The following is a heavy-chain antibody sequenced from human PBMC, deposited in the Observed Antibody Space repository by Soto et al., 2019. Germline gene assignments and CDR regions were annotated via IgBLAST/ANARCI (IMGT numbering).Heavy chain of an antibody. CDR2: MNPNSGNT. J-gene: IGHJ4*02. CDR1: GYTFTSYD. V-gene: IGHV1-8*01. CDR3: AKTKIYCSGGSCPYYFDY. D-gene: IGHD2-15*01. Sequence: QVQLVQSGAEVKKPGASVKVSCKASGYTFTSYDINWVRQATGQGLEWMGWMNPNSGNTGYAQKFQGRVTMTRNTSISTAYMELSSLRSEDTAVYYCAKTKIYCSGGSCPYYFDYWGQGTLVTVSS.